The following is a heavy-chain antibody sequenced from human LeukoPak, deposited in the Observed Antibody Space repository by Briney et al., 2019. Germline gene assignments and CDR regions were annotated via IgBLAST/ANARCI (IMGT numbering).Heavy chain of an antibody. D-gene: IGHD3-22*01. CDR2: ITGSSSYI. Sequence: PGGSLRLSCAASGFTFSTYYMNWVRQAPGKGLEWVSFITGSSSYIYYTDSVKGRFTISRDNAKNSLYLQMNSLRAEDTAVYYCARAGPAAFNYYDSSGYHHWGQGTLVTVSS. J-gene: IGHJ5*02. CDR3: ARAGPAAFNYYDSSGYHH. CDR1: GFTFSTYY. V-gene: IGHV3-21*01.